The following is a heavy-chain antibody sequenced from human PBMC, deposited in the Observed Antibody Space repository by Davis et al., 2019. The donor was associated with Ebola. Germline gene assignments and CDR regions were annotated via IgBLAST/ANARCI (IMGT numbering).Heavy chain of an antibody. Sequence: PGGSLRLSCAASGFTFRSYAMHWVRQAPGKGLEWLANIKQDGSEKYYVDSVKGRFTISRDNARTSLYLQMNSLRAEDTAVYYCARGGWSAMIVDYWGQGTLVTVSS. D-gene: IGHD3-22*01. V-gene: IGHV3-7*01. CDR1: GFTFRSYA. J-gene: IGHJ4*02. CDR2: IKQDGSEK. CDR3: ARGGWSAMIVDY.